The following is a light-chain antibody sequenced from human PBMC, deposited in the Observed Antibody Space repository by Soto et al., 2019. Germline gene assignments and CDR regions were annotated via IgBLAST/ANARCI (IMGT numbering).Light chain of an antibody. CDR2: GAS. CDR3: QQYNNWPRET. J-gene: IGKJ2*01. Sequence: EIGMTQSPATLSVSPGERATHSCRASQSVSSNLAWYQQKPGQAPRLLIYGASTRATGIPARFSGSGSGTDFTLTISSLQSEDFAVYYCQQYNNWPRETFGQGTKLEIK. CDR1: QSVSSN. V-gene: IGKV3-15*01.